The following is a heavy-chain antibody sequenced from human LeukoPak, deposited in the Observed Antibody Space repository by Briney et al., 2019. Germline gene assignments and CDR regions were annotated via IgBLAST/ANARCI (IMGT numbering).Heavy chain of an antibody. CDR2: IYQSGVT. D-gene: IGHD5-24*01. CDR1: GGSVNTGAYY. Sequence: ASETLSLTCTVAGGSVNTGAYYWSWIRRPPGKGLEWIGYIYQSGVTHYNPSLRSRVTISIDRSKNQISLRLSSVTAADTAVYYCAREEAVYNHFDPWGQGTLVSVSS. CDR3: AREEAVYNHFDP. J-gene: IGHJ5*02. V-gene: IGHV4-30-2*01.